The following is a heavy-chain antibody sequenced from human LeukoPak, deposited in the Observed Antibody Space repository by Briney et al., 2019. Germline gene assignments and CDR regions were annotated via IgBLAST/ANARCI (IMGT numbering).Heavy chain of an antibody. CDR2: IKSKTDGGTT. D-gene: IGHD3-22*01. J-gene: IGHJ4*02. Sequence: GGSLRLSCAASGFTFGNAWMSWVRQAPGKGLEWVGRIKSKTDGGTTDYAAPVKGRFTISRDDSKNTLYLQMNSLKTEDTAVYYCTTVDYYDSSGYYSNWDWGQGTLVTVSS. V-gene: IGHV3-15*01. CDR1: GFTFGNAW. CDR3: TTVDYYDSSGYYSNWD.